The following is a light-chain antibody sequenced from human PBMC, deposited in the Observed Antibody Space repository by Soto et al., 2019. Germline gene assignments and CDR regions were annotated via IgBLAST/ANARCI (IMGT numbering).Light chain of an antibody. CDR1: SSDVGGYNY. J-gene: IGLJ2*01. V-gene: IGLV2-8*01. CDR3: SSYAGSNNFVV. CDR2: EVS. Sequence: QSALTQPPSASGSPGQSVTISCTGTSSDVGGYNYVSWYQQHPGKAPKLMIYEVSKRPSGVPDHFSGSKSGNTASLTVSGLQAEDEADYYCSSYAGSNNFVVFGGGTQLTVL.